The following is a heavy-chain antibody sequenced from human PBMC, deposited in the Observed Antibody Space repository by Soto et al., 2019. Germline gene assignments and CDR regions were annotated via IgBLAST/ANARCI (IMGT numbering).Heavy chain of an antibody. D-gene: IGHD3-16*01. CDR3: TTSFPLSGYVCQNRRPDH. J-gene: IGHJ4*02. V-gene: IGHV3-15*01. CDR2: IKSKTDGGSI. Sequence: EVHLVESGGGLVKPGGSLRLSCGASGFTFSDAWVSWVRQAPGKGLEWVGRIKSKTDGGSIDYAATGKGRVTISRDESKNMLYLQMNSLKTEDTALYYCTTSFPLSGYVCQNRRPDHWGQGTLVTVSS. CDR1: GFTFSDAW.